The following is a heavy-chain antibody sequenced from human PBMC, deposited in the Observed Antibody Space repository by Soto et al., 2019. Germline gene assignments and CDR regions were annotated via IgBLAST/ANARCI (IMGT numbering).Heavy chain of an antibody. V-gene: IGHV3-23*01. Sequence: PGGSLRLSCTASGFTFTRHAMSWLRQAPGKGLEWVSGIRGAGINTYYADSVKGRFTITRDNSKNTLSLRMDSLRDEDTAVYFCARDMDSFAFWGPGTPVTVSS. J-gene: IGHJ4*02. CDR1: GFTFTRHA. D-gene: IGHD4-4*01. CDR3: ARDMDSFAF. CDR2: IRGAGINT.